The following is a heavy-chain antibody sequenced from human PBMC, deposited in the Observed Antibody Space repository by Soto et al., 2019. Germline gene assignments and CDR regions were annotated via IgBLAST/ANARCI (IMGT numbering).Heavy chain of an antibody. CDR3: ACGTTVETGNY. CDR1: GFTFSNYG. J-gene: IGHJ4*02. CDR2: ISAYNGNT. Sequence: APVKVSCKGSGFTFSNYGFSWGGQAPGQGLEWMGWISAYNGNTNYAQKLQGRVTMTTDTSTSTAYMELRSLRSDDTAVYYCACGTTVETGNYWGQGTLVTVSS. V-gene: IGHV1-18*01. D-gene: IGHD4-17*01.